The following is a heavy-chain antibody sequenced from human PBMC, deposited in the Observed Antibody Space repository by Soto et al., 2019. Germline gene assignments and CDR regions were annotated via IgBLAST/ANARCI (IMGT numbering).Heavy chain of an antibody. CDR2: INHSGST. Sequence: SETLSLTCAVYGGSFSGYYWSWIRQPPGKGLEWIGEINHSGSTNYNPSLKSRVTISVDTSKNQFSLKLSSVTAADTAVYYCARGDLSYYYGSGSYYNWDQGTLVTVSS. D-gene: IGHD3-10*01. V-gene: IGHV4-34*01. CDR1: GGSFSGYY. J-gene: IGHJ4*02. CDR3: ARGDLSYYYGSGSYYN.